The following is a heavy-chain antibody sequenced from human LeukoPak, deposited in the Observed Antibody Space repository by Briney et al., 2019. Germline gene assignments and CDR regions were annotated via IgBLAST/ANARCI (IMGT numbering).Heavy chain of an antibody. CDR3: ARSIGLTGGGVDV. D-gene: IGHD3-9*01. J-gene: IGHJ6*02. CDR2: ITDSGNTI. Sequence: SGGSLRLSCAASGFTFSDYNMNWVRQAPGKGLEGVSYITDSGNTIHYADSVKGRFTISRDNAKNSLYLQMNSLRAEDTAVYYCARSIGLTGGGVDVWGQGTTVTVSS. CDR1: GFTFSDYN. V-gene: IGHV3-11*01.